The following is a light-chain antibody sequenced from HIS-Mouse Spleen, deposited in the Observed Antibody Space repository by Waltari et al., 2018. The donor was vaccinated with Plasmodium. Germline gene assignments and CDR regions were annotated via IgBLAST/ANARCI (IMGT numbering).Light chain of an antibody. CDR3: CSYAGSSTYV. V-gene: IGLV2-11*01. J-gene: IGLJ1*01. Sequence: QSALTQPRSVSGSPGTQVNISCTGTHSDVGGSNSVSWYQPHPGKAPKLMIYDVSKRPSGVPDRFSGSKSGNTASLTISGLQAEDEADYYCCSYAGSSTYVFGTGTKVTVL. CDR2: DVS. CDR1: HSDVGGSNS.